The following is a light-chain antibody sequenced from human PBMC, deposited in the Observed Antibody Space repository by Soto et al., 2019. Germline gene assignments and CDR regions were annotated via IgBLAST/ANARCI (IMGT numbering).Light chain of an antibody. CDR1: QIISSR. J-gene: IGKJ2*01. CDR2: DGS. CDR3: QQYKSDPYN. Sequence: DIQMTQSPSTLSASVGDRVTIICRASQIISSRLAWYQLRPGKAPKLLIYDGSNLKSGVPSRFSGSGSGTEFTLTISSLQPDDFASYYCQQYKSDPYNFGQGTKLEIK. V-gene: IGKV1-5*02.